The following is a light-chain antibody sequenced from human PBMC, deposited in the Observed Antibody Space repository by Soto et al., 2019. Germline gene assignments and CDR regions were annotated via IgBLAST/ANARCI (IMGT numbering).Light chain of an antibody. J-gene: IGKJ5*01. CDR1: QSVRGN. Sequence: ESIMRQSPATVSVAPGERATLSCRASQSVRGNLAWYQQKPGQSPRLLIYGASSRATGIPARFSGSGSGTEFTLTISSLQSEDFAVYYCQQYNNRPFITFGQATRLEI. CDR2: GAS. CDR3: QQYNNRPFIT. V-gene: IGKV3-15*01.